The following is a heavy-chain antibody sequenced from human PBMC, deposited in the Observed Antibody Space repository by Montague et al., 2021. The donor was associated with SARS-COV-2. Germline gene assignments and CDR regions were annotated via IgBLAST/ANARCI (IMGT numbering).Heavy chain of an antibody. D-gene: IGHD3-22*01. CDR2: INHRGST. Sequence: SETLSLTRAVYDGSFSDYSWTWIRQPPGKGLEWIGEINHRGSTNXNPSLKSRVTISVDTSKNQFSLKMTSVTAADTAVYYCARGRQHINMVVVVVTGGEYYFGFWGQGTLVAVSS. CDR1: DGSFSDYS. J-gene: IGHJ4*02. V-gene: IGHV4-34*01. CDR3: ARGRQHINMVVVVVTGGEYYFGF.